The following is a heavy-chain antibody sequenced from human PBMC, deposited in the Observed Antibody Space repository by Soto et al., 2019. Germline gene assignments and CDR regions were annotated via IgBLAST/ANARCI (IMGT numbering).Heavy chain of an antibody. D-gene: IGHD3-10*01. J-gene: IGHJ3*02. Sequence: GGSLRLSCEASGFTFSDYYMTWVRQAPGKGLEWIAYSSSTGAVIYYADSVQGRFTISRDNPKNSLHLQMDSLRPEDTAVYYCARIGEFYGTGSYGNSDVFDIWGQGTLVTVS. CDR3: ARIGEFYGTGSYGNSDVFDI. CDR2: SSSTGAVI. V-gene: IGHV3-11*01. CDR1: GFTFSDYY.